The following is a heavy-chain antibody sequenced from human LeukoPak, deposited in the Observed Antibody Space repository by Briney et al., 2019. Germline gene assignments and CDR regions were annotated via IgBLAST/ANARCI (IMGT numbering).Heavy chain of an antibody. D-gene: IGHD2-15*01. CDR1: GFTFSYAW. J-gene: IGHJ4*02. Sequence: GGSLRLSCAASGFTFSYAWMSWVRQAPGKGLEWVGRIKSKTDGGTRDYAAPVKGRFTISGDESRNTVNLQMSSLKTEDTAVYYCTTGLGDCSGGSCYRRFDFWGQGTLVTVSS. CDR3: TTGLGDCSGGSCYRRFDF. V-gene: IGHV3-15*01. CDR2: IKSKTDGGTR.